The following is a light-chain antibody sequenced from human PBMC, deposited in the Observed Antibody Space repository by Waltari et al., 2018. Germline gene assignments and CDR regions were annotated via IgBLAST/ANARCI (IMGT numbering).Light chain of an antibody. CDR3: QTWGTGSWV. Sequence: QLVLTQSPSASASLGASVKLTCTLSSGHSSYAIAWHPQQPEKGPRYLMKLNSDGSHSKGDGIPGRFSGSGSGAERYLTISSLQSEDEADYYCQTWGTGSWVFGGGTKLTVL. V-gene: IGLV4-69*01. J-gene: IGLJ3*02. CDR2: LNSDGSH. CDR1: SGHSSYA.